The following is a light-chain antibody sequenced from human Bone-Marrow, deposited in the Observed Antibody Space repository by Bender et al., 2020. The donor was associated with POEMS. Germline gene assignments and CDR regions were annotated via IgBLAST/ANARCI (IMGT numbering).Light chain of an antibody. Sequence: QSALTQPASVSGSPGQSITISCTGTSSDVGGYNYVSWYQHHPGEAPKLLFYDVTNQPSGISDRFSGSKSGNTASLTISGLQAEDEADYYCNSYSSRSTRVVFGGGTKLTVL. V-gene: IGLV2-14*03. CDR1: SSDVGGYNY. CDR2: DVT. CDR3: NSYSSRSTRVV. J-gene: IGLJ2*01.